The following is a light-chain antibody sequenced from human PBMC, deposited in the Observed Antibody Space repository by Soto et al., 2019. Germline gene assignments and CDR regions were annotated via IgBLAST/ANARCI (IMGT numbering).Light chain of an antibody. CDR1: QSISSW. J-gene: IGKJ3*01. V-gene: IGKV1-5*01. CDR2: DAS. Sequence: DIQMTQSPSSLSASVGDRVTITCRASQSISSWLAWYQQKPGKAPKLLIYDASSLESGVPSRFSGSGSGTEFTLTITSLQPDDFATYYCQQYYSYSWTFGPGTKVDIK. CDR3: QQYYSYSWT.